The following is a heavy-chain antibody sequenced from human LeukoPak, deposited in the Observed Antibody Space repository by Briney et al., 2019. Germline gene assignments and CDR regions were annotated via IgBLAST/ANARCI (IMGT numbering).Heavy chain of an antibody. CDR1: EFTFSSYE. D-gene: IGHD2-21*01. V-gene: IGHV3-72*01. J-gene: IGHJ3*02. CDR2: SRNKANSYTT. Sequence: GGSLRLSCAASEFTFSSYEMNWVHQAPGKGLEWVGRSRNKANSYTTEYAASVKGRFTISRDDSKNSLYLQMNSLKTEDTAVYYCARGFRAFDIWGQGTMVTVSS. CDR3: ARGFRAFDI.